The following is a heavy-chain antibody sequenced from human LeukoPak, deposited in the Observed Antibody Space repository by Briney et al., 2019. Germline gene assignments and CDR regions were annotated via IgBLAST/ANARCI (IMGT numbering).Heavy chain of an antibody. Sequence: ASVKVSCAASGLTVTSSAVQWVRQSRRQGLGWRRWIVTGSGNTKYTPNFHERVTLNRDMTTSTAYMELSSLRSEDTAVYYCATGHGTIWRGYYHDYWGQGPLVTVSS. J-gene: IGHJ4*02. V-gene: IGHV1-58*01. D-gene: IGHD3-3*01. CDR1: GLTVTSSA. CDR3: ATGHGTIWRGYYHDY. CDR2: IVTGSGNT.